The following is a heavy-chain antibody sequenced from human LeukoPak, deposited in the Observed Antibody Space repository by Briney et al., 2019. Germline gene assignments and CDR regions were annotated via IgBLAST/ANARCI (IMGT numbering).Heavy chain of an antibody. CDR1: GFTFSNAW. D-gene: IGHD4-17*01. Sequence: GGSLRLSCAASGFTFSNAWMSWVRQAPGKGLEWVGRIKSKTDGGTTDYAAPVKGRFTISRDDSKNTLYLQMNSLKTEDTAVYYCTTGESGSGQIAYGDYGAYFDYRGQGTLVTVSS. V-gene: IGHV3-15*01. CDR3: TTGESGSGQIAYGDYGAYFDY. J-gene: IGHJ4*02. CDR2: IKSKTDGGTT.